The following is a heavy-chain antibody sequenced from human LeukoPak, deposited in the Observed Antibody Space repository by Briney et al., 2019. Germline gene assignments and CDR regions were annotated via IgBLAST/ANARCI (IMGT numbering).Heavy chain of an antibody. D-gene: IGHD3-22*01. CDR3: ARLTGPQWLLLPFWFDS. Sequence: GSLRLSCAASGFTFSSYWMHWVRQAPGKGLVWVSRINSDGSSTSYADSVKGRFTISRDNAKNSLYLQMNSLTADDTAVYYCARLTGPQWLLLPFWFDSWGQGTLVTVSS. V-gene: IGHV3-74*01. J-gene: IGHJ5*01. CDR2: INSDGSST. CDR1: GFTFSSYW.